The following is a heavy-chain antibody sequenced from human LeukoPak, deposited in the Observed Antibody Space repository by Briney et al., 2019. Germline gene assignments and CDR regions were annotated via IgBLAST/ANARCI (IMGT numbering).Heavy chain of an antibody. CDR2: ISSSGTNI. D-gene: IGHD3-3*02. CDR1: GFSFSTYT. CDR3: ARDMPRVAFWEWLSSGLHY. V-gene: IGHV3-21*01. Sequence: PGGSLRLTCAASGFSFSTYTMNWVRQAPGRGLEWVSSISSSGTNIYYADSVKGRFTISRDNANNSLYLQMNNLRAEDTAVYYCARDMPRVAFWEWLSSGLHYWGQGTLASVSS. J-gene: IGHJ4*02.